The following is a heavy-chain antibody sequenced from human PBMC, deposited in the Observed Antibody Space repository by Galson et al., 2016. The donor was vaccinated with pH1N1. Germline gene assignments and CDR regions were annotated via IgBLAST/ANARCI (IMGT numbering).Heavy chain of an antibody. D-gene: IGHD6-19*01. CDR3: ARRSGWPNWFDP. CDR1: GDSISSSNYY. Sequence: ETLSLTCTVSGDSISSSNYYWGWVRQPPGKGLEWIGSFFYGGRTYYNPSLKSRVTISVDTSKNQFSLNLSSVTAADSAVYFCARRSGWPNWFDPWGQGTLVTVSS. CDR2: FFYGGRT. V-gene: IGHV4-39*01. J-gene: IGHJ5*02.